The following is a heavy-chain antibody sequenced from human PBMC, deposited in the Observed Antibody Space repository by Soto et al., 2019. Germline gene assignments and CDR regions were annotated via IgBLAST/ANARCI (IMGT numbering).Heavy chain of an antibody. CDR1: GCSLSTSGVG. D-gene: IGHD4-17*01. Sequence: SGPTLVNPTQTLTLTCTFSGCSLSTSGVGVGWIRQPPGKALEGLALIYWDDDKRYSPSLKSRLTITKDTSKTQVVLTMPNMHPVDTATYSCAHGDYGDCNFDYWGQGTLVTVSS. CDR3: AHGDYGDCNFDY. V-gene: IGHV2-5*02. CDR2: IYWDDDK. J-gene: IGHJ4*02.